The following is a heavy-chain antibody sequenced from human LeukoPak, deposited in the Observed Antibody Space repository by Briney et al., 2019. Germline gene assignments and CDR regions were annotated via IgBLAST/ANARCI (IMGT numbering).Heavy chain of an antibody. J-gene: IGHJ3*02. CDR1: GFIFSSYA. CDR2: LSDSGGST. Sequence: GGSLRLSCAASGFIFSSYAMSWVRQAPGKGLEWVSALSDSGGSTYYADSVKGRFTVSGDNSKNTLYLQMNSLRAEDTAVYYCAEVFGGSYPHDAFDIWGQGTMVTVSS. D-gene: IGHD1-26*01. CDR3: AEVFGGSYPHDAFDI. V-gene: IGHV3-23*01.